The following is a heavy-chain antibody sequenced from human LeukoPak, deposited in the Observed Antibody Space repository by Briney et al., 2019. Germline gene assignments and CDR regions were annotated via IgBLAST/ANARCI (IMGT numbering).Heavy chain of an antibody. J-gene: IGHJ4*02. CDR1: GGSFSDYV. CDR3: ARHRYGGYVFDA. D-gene: IGHD5-12*01. CDR2: THHSGST. V-gene: IGHV4-34*01. Sequence: SETLSLTCAVYGGSFSDYVWSWVRQPPGEGLEWIGETHHSGSTKYTPPLKSGVTISVDTSKNQFSLKLPSVTAADTAVYYCARHRYGGYVFDAWGQGTLVTVSS.